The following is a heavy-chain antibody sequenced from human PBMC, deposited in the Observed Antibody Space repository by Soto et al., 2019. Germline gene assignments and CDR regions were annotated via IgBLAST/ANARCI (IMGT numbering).Heavy chain of an antibody. CDR3: ARVTFVFVPPAIAMPNYFDY. V-gene: IGHV4-31*03. Sequence: SETLSLTCSVSVGSINSSTYSWGWIRQPPGKGLDWIGYIFYSGSTYYNPSLRGRLTMSIGTSKNQFSLRLSSVTAADTAVYYCARVTFVFVPPAIAMPNYFDYWGQGTLVTVSS. J-gene: IGHJ4*02. CDR1: VGSINSSTYS. D-gene: IGHD2-2*01. CDR2: IFYSGST.